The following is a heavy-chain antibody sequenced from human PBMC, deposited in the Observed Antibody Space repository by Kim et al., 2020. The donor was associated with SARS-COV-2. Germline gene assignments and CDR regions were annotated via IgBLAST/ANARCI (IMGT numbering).Heavy chain of an antibody. CDR1: GGTFSSYA. CDR3: AASIAAAVKTGNWDDY. CDR2: IIPIFGTA. Sequence: SVKVSCKASGGTFSSYAISWVRQAPGQGLEWMGGIIPIFGTANYAQKFQGRVTITADESTSTAYMELSSLRSEDTAVYYCAASIAAAVKTGNWDDYWGQGTLVTVSS. D-gene: IGHD6-13*01. V-gene: IGHV1-69*13. J-gene: IGHJ4*02.